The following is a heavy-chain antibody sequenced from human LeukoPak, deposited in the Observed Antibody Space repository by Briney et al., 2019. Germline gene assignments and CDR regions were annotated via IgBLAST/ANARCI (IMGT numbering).Heavy chain of an antibody. CDR1: GYTFTSYA. CDR3: ARDPSPGSYTVWFDP. CDR2: INAGNGNT. D-gene: IGHD3-10*01. Sequence: ASVKVSCKASGYTFTSYAMHWVRQAPGQRLEWMGWINAGNGNTKYSQKFQGRVTITRDTSASTAYMELSSLRSEDTAVYYCARDPSPGSYTVWFDPWGQGTLVTVSS. J-gene: IGHJ5*02. V-gene: IGHV1-3*01.